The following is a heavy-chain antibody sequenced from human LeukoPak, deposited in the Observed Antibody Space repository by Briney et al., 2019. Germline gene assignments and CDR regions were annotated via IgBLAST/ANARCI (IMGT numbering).Heavy chain of an antibody. CDR2: ISGSGGST. J-gene: IGHJ5*02. Sequence: PGGSLRLSCAASGFTFSSYSMNWVRQAPGKGLEWVSAISGSGGSTYYADSVKGRFTISRDNSKNTLYLQMNSLRAEDTAVYYCAKVPNYQYCSGGSCYEYNWFDPWGQGTLVTVSS. D-gene: IGHD2-15*01. V-gene: IGHV3-23*01. CDR3: AKVPNYQYCSGGSCYEYNWFDP. CDR1: GFTFSSYS.